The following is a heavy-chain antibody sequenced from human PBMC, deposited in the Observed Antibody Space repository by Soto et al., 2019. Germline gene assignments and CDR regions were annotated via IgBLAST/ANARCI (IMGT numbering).Heavy chain of an antibody. J-gene: IGHJ4*02. Sequence: SETLSLTCGVSGYSISSGYYWSWIRQPPGKGLEWIGSIYLGGYIYYIPSLNSPVIISVDTSNNHFSLMLDSVTAADTAVYYCARAAFRRGSHHFDFWGQGILVTVSS. D-gene: IGHD1-26*01. CDR3: ARAAFRRGSHHFDF. V-gene: IGHV4-38-2*01. CDR1: GYSISSGYY. CDR2: IYLGGYI.